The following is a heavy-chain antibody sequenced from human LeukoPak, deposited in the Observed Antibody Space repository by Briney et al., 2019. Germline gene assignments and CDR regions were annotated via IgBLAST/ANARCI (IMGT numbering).Heavy chain of an antibody. CDR2: IYYSGST. Sequence: PSETLSVTCTVSGGSISSYYWSWIRQPPGKGLEWIGYIYYSGSTNYNPSLKSRVTISVDTSKNQFSLKLSSVTAADTAVYYCAASGGPDYGDYKADYWGQGTLVTVSS. CDR3: AASGGPDYGDYKADY. J-gene: IGHJ4*02. D-gene: IGHD4-17*01. V-gene: IGHV4-59*01. CDR1: GGSISSYY.